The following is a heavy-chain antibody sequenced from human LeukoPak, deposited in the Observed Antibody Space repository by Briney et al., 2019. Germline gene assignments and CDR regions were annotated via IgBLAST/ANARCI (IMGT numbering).Heavy chain of an antibody. CDR1: GGSISSNGYY. CDR2: IYYSGST. J-gene: IGHJ4*02. CDR3: ARVDITAVSDRGDFFDS. D-gene: IGHD6-13*01. V-gene: IGHV4-39*01. Sequence: SETLSLTCSVSGGSISSNGYYWAWIRQPPGKGLEWIASIYYSGSTYYNASLKSRVTISVDRSKNQFSLKMTSVTITDTAVYSCARVDITAVSDRGDFFDSWGQGILVTVSS.